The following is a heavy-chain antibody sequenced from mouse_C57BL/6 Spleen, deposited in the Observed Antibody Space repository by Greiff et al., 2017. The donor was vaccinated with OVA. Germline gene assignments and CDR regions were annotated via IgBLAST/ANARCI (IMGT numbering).Heavy chain of an antibody. V-gene: IGHV2-3*01. CDR2: IWGDGST. Sequence: VHLVESGPGLVAPSQSLSITCTVSGFSLTSYGVSWVRQPPGTGLEWLGVIWGDGSTNYHSALISSLSIIKDNSKSQVFLTLNSLQTDDTATYYCAAYDGYASMDYWGQGTSVTVAS. CDR1: GFSLTSYG. D-gene: IGHD2-3*01. J-gene: IGHJ4*01. CDR3: AAYDGYASMDY.